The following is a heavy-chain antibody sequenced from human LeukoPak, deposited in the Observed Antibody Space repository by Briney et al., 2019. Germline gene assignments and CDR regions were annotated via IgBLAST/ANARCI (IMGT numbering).Heavy chain of an antibody. J-gene: IGHJ4*02. CDR3: ARATYYDSSGYSQ. D-gene: IGHD3-22*01. CDR2: IWYDGSNK. Sequence: PGGSLRLSCAASGFTFSNYGMHWVRQAPGKGLEWVAVIWYDGSNKYYADSVKGRFTISRDNSKNTLYLQMNSLRAEDTAVYYCARATYYDSSGYSQWGQGTLVTVSS. CDR1: GFTFSNYG. V-gene: IGHV3-33*08.